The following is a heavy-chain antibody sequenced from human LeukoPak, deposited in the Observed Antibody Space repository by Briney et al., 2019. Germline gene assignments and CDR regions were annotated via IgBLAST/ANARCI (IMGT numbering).Heavy chain of an antibody. CDR3: ARVQRRYGPWADY. J-gene: IGHJ4*02. Sequence: GGSLRLSCAASGFTFSSYWMSWVRQAPGKGLEWVANIKEYGSEKYVDSVKGRFTIYRDNAKNSQYLQMNSLRAEDTAVYYCARVQRRYGPWADYWGQGTLVSVSS. CDR1: GFTFSSYW. V-gene: IGHV3-7*01. D-gene: IGHD5-18*01. CDR2: IKEYGSEK.